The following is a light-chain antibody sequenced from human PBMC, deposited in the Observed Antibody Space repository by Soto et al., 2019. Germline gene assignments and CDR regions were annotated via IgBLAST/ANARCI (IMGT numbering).Light chain of an antibody. CDR2: GAS. V-gene: IGKV3D-7*01. Sequence: PGERVTLSCRASQGVSSSYLTWYQQKPGQAPRLLIYGASTRATGIPARFSGSGSGTDFTLTISSLQPEDVAVHCCQQDYNFPSWTFGQGTKVDIK. CDR3: QQDYNFPSWT. CDR1: QGVSSSY. J-gene: IGKJ1*01.